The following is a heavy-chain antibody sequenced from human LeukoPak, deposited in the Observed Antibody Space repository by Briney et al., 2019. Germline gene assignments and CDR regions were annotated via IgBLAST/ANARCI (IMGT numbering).Heavy chain of an antibody. Sequence: GGSLRLSCAASGFTFSSYAMSWVRQAPGKGPEWGSAIGAGGVTTYYADPVKGRFTISRDNSKNTLYLQMNILRAEDTALYYCAKDSRYSTSWSPFDSWGQGTLVTVSS. D-gene: IGHD6-13*01. CDR2: IGAGGVTT. J-gene: IGHJ4*02. V-gene: IGHV3-23*01. CDR3: AKDSRYSTSWSPFDS. CDR1: GFTFSSYA.